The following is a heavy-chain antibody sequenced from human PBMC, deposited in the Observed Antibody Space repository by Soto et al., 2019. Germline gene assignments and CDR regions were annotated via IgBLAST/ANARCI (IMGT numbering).Heavy chain of an antibody. Sequence: QVQVVQSGAEVKKPGASVKVSCKVSGHRLTELSMHWVRQAPGKGLEWMGGFDPEDGETIYAQKFQGRVTMTEDTSTDTACMELSSLRSEDTAVYYCAAGGTRWLHSPFDYWGQGTLVTVSS. V-gene: IGHV1-24*01. J-gene: IGHJ4*02. CDR1: GHRLTELS. CDR3: AAGGTRWLHSPFDY. D-gene: IGHD5-12*01. CDR2: FDPEDGET.